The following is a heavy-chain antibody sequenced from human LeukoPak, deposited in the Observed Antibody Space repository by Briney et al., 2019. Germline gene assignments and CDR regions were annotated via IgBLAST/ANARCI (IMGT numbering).Heavy chain of an antibody. CDR1: GFTFSNAW. D-gene: IGHD2-2*01. CDR3: TTDYGQGEKGYCSSTSCYPFDY. CDR2: IKSKTDGGTT. J-gene: IGHJ4*02. Sequence: GGSLRLSCAASGFTFSNAWMSWVRQAPGKGLEWVGRIKSKTDGGTTDYAAPVKGRFTISRDDSKNTLYLQMNSLKTEDTAVYYCTTDYGQGEKGYCSSTSCYPFDYWGQGSLVTVSS. V-gene: IGHV3-15*01.